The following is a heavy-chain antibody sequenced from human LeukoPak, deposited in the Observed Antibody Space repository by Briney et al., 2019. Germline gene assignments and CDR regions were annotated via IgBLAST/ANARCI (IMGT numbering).Heavy chain of an antibody. CDR1: RFTFSSYA. Sequence: GGSLRLSCAASRFTFSSYAMSWVRQTPGKGLEWVSSISDRGDETYYADSVRGRFTISRDNSKNTLYLQMKSLGGDDTALYYCAKCWRVVSGNWYLSFDSWGQGTLVTVSS. CDR2: ISDRGDET. CDR3: AKCWRVVSGNWYLSFDS. D-gene: IGHD6-13*01. J-gene: IGHJ4*02. V-gene: IGHV3-23*01.